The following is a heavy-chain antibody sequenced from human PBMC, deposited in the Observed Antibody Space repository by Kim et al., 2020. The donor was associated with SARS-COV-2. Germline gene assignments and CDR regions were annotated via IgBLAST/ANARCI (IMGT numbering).Heavy chain of an antibody. V-gene: IGHV1-8*01. CDR3: ARTSSELWGWFDP. Sequence: ASVKVSCKASGYTFTSYDINWVRQATGQGLEWMGWMNPNSGNTGYAQKFQGRVTMTRNTSISTAYMELSSLRSEDTAVYYCARTSSELWGWFDPWGQGTLVTVSS. CDR2: MNPNSGNT. CDR1: GYTFTSYD. J-gene: IGHJ5*02. D-gene: IGHD6-25*01.